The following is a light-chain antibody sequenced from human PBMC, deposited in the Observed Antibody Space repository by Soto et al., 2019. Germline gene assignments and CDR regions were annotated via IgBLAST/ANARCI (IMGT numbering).Light chain of an antibody. V-gene: IGLV4-69*01. CDR2: LNSDGSH. CDR1: SGHSNYA. CDR3: QTWGSGIVV. J-gene: IGLJ2*01. Sequence: QLVLTQSPSASASLGASVKLTCTLSSGHSNYAIAWHQQQSEKGPRYLMKLNSDGSHSKGDGIPDRFSGSSSGAERYLTISRLQSEDEADYYSQTWGSGIVVFGGGTKLTVL.